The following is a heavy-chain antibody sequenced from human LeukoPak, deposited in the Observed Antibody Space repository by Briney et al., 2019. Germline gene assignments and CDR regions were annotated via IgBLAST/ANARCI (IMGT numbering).Heavy chain of an antibody. CDR3: AGGPGGPISGVYVMKV. CDR2: INHSGST. D-gene: IGHD3-3*01. J-gene: IGHJ6*04. V-gene: IGHV4-34*01. CDR1: GGSFSGYY. Sequence: SETLSLTCAVYGGSFSGYYWSWIRQPPGKGLEWIGEINHSGSTNYNPSLKSRVTISADTSKNQFSLKMSSVTAADTAMYYGAGGPGGPISGVYVMKVWGKGTRVTVSS.